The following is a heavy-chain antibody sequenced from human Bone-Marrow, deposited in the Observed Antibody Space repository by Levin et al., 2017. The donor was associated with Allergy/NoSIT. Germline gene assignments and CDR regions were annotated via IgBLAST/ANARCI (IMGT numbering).Heavy chain of an antibody. J-gene: IGHJ3*02. CDR3: ARGPLREWLVVDAFDI. CDR1: GGSISSSNW. Sequence: SQTLSLPCAVSGGSISSSNWWSWVRQPPGKGLEWIGEIYHSGSTNYNPSLKSRVTISVDKSKNQFSLKLSSVTAADTAVYYCARGPLREWLVVDAFDIWGQGTMVTVSS. D-gene: IGHD6-19*01. V-gene: IGHV4-4*02. CDR2: IYHSGST.